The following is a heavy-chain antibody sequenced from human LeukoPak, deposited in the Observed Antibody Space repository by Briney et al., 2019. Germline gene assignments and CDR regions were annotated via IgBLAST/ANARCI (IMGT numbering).Heavy chain of an antibody. CDR3: ARDWGEGFY. Sequence: SETLSLTCSVSGASISDYYWSWIRQSPGKGLEWIGYVVYTGVTKYNPSLKSRASISVDTSKNQVSLRLTSVTAADTAVYFCARDWGEGFYWGQGTLVAVYS. CDR1: GASISDYY. CDR2: VVYTGVT. V-gene: IGHV4-59*01. D-gene: IGHD3-16*01. J-gene: IGHJ4*02.